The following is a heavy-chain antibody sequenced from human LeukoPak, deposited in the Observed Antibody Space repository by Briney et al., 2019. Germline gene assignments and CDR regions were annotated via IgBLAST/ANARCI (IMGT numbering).Heavy chain of an antibody. Sequence: ASVKVSCKASGYTFTSYYMHWVRQAPGQGLEWMGIINPSGGSTSHAQKFQGRVTMTRDTSTSTVYMELSSLRSEDTAVYYCARALYSGSYYHWFDPWGRGTLVTVSS. CDR3: ARALYSGSYYHWFDP. J-gene: IGHJ5*02. CDR1: GYTFTSYY. D-gene: IGHD1-26*01. CDR2: INPSGGST. V-gene: IGHV1-46*01.